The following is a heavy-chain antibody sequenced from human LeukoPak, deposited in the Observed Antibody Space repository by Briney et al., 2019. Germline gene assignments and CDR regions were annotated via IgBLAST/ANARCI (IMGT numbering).Heavy chain of an antibody. V-gene: IGHV3-7*01. J-gene: IGHJ3*02. Sequence: GGSLRLSCAASGFTFSKYWMSWVRQAPGKGLEWVANIKQDGSEKYYVDSVKGRFTISRDNAKNSLYLQMNSLRAEDTAVYYCASTYVVVTAVHDASHIWGQGTMVTVSS. CDR1: GFTFSKYW. D-gene: IGHD2-21*02. CDR3: ASTYVVVTAVHDASHI. CDR2: IKQDGSEK.